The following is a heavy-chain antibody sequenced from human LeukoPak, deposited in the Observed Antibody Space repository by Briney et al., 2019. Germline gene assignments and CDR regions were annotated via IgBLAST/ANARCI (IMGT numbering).Heavy chain of an antibody. CDR1: GFTLSSYA. J-gene: IGHJ6*02. CDR2: ISGSGGST. D-gene: IGHD4-4*01. Sequence: GGSLRLSCAASGFTLSSYAMSWVRQAPGKGLEWVSGISGSGGSTYYADSAKGRFTISRDNAKDTLYLQMNSLRTEDTAVYYCEKTTGRADYSSDGGYYGLDVWGQGTTVTVSS. CDR3: EKTTGRADYSSDGGYYGLDV. V-gene: IGHV3-23*01.